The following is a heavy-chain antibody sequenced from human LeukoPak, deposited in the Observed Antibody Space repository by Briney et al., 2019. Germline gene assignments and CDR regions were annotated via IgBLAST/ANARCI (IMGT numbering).Heavy chain of an antibody. V-gene: IGHV3-23*01. CDR3: AASLVVPYYYYYMDV. Sequence: GGSLRLSCAASGFTFSSYAISGVRQPPGKGLEWVSAISGSGGSTYYADSVKGRSTISRDNSKNTLYLHMTSLSAEATAVYSCAASLVVPYYYYYMDVWGKGTTVTVSS. D-gene: IGHD3-22*01. CDR1: GFTFSSYA. J-gene: IGHJ6*03. CDR2: ISGSGGST.